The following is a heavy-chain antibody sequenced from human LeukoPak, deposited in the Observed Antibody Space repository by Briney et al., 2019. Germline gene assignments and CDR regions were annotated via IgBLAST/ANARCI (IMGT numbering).Heavy chain of an antibody. CDR2: IYYSGST. V-gene: IGHV4-59*12. J-gene: IGHJ6*03. Sequence: SETLSLTCTVSGGSISSYYWSWIRQPPGKGLEWIGYIYYSGSTNYNPSLKSRVTISVDTSKNQFSLKLSSVTVADTAVYYCARDSGKGDTAHMDVWGKGTTVTVSS. CDR3: ARDSGKGDTAHMDV. CDR1: GGSISSYY. D-gene: IGHD1-26*01.